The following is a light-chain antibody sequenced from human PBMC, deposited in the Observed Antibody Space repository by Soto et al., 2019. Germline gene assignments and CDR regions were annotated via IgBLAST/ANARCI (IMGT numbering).Light chain of an antibody. CDR3: QLYGSSPWT. J-gene: IGKJ1*01. CDR1: QSVSSSY. CDR2: GAS. V-gene: IGKV3-20*01. Sequence: EIVLTQSPGTLSLSQGEGATLSCMASQSVSSSYFAWYQQKPGQAPRLLIYGASSRPTGIPDRFSGSGSGTDFTHTLRSLEPEDFAVYYCQLYGSSPWTFGQGNKVENK.